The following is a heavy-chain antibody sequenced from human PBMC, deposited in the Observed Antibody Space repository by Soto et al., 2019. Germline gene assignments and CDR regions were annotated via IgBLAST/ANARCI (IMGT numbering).Heavy chain of an antibody. Sequence: QVQLVQSGAEVKKPGYSVKVSCKTSGFSFNNNGIGWVRQAPGHGLEWMGGVSTPFRTSNYARKFQGRISNTADASTGTVNMELSSLTSEDTAQDYWARFLYYGSGSYSPYGMDGWGQGTTVTVSS. CDR3: ARFLYYGSGSYSPYGMDG. CDR2: VSTPFRTS. V-gene: IGHV1-69*01. CDR1: GFSFNNNG. D-gene: IGHD3-10*01. J-gene: IGHJ6*02.